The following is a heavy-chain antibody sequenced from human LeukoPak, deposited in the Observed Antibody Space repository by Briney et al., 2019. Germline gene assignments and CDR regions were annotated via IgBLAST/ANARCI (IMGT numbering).Heavy chain of an antibody. V-gene: IGHV4-34*01. J-gene: IGHJ5*02. CDR2: INHSGTT. D-gene: IGHD1-26*01. CDR3: ARHKSGSYYPPDH. CDR1: GGSFSGYY. Sequence: SETLSLTCAVYGGSFSGYYWTWIRQPPGKGLEWIGEINHSGTTKYNPSLKSRVSIAADTSKNQFSLKLSSVTAADTAVYYCARHKSGSYYPPDHWGQGTLVTVSS.